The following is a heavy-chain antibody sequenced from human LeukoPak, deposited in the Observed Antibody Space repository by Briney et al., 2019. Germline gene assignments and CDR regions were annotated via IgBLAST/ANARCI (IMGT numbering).Heavy chain of an antibody. CDR2: ISSSGSTI. V-gene: IGHV3-48*03. Sequence: GGSLRLSCAASGFIISSYEMNWVRQAPGKGLEWVSFISSSGSTIYYADSVKGRFTISRDNAENSLYLQMNSLRAEDTAVYYCARSSSSWYGGYYWGQGTLATVSS. CDR1: GFIISSYE. J-gene: IGHJ4*02. CDR3: ARSSSSWYGGYY. D-gene: IGHD6-13*01.